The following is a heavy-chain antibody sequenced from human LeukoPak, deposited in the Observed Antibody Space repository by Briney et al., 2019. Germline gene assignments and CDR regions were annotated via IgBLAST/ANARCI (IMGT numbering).Heavy chain of an antibody. CDR1: GFTFDDYA. Sequence: PGRSLRLSCAGSGFTFDDYAMHWVRQAPGKGLEGVSGISWNSGSIGYADSVKGRFTISRDNAKNSLYLQMNSLRAEDTALYYCAKGLEVRGVIGFDYFDYWGQGTLVTVSS. V-gene: IGHV3-9*01. CDR3: AKGLEVRGVIGFDYFDY. J-gene: IGHJ4*02. D-gene: IGHD3-10*01. CDR2: ISWNSGSI.